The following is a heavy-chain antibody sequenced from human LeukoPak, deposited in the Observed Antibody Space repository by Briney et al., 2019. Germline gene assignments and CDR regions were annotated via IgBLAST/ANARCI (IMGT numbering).Heavy chain of an antibody. Sequence: GGSLRLSCAASGFTFKTYAMSWVRQAPGKGLEWVSTISDSGGSTYYSDSVKGRFTISRDNSKNTVSLQMNSLRAEDTAVYYCAKSVYHSGNYWGQGTLVTVSS. D-gene: IGHD3-10*01. CDR1: GFTFKTYA. V-gene: IGHV3-23*01. J-gene: IGHJ4*02. CDR2: ISDSGGST. CDR3: AKSVYHSGNY.